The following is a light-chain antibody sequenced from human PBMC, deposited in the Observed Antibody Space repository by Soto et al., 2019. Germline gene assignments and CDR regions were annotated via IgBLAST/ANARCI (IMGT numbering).Light chain of an antibody. CDR3: QQRSKWQYP. CDR1: QSISTY. J-gene: IGKJ2*01. CDR2: DAS. V-gene: IGKV3-11*01. Sequence: EIVLTQSPATLSLSPGERATLTCRASQSISTYSAWYQQKPGQAPRLLIYDASNRATGIPARLSGSGSGTDVTLTFIILEPEDFAVYYCQQRSKWQYPCGQGTKV.